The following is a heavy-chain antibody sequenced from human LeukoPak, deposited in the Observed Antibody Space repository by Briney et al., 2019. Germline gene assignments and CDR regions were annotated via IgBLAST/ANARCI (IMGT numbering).Heavy chain of an antibody. CDR2: MNPNSGNT. Sequence: ASVKVSCKASGYTFTSYDINWVRQATGQGLEWMGWMNPNSGNTGYAQKFQGRVTMTRNTSISTAYMELSSLRSEDTAVYYCARTPYSSSWYVEYYYYGMDVWGQGTTVTVSS. D-gene: IGHD6-13*01. CDR1: GYTFTSYD. CDR3: ARTPYSSSWYVEYYYYGMDV. V-gene: IGHV1-8*01. J-gene: IGHJ6*02.